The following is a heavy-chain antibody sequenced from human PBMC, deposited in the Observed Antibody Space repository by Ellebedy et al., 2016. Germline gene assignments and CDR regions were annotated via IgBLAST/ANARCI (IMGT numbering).Heavy chain of an antibody. CDR2: INSGGAT. CDR3: VTKHNAAFDI. Sequence: GESLKISXAASGFSVSSNDMIWVRQRPGKGLECVSLINSGGATYYADSVEGRFTISRDNPKKKLFLQMSNLGADDTAVYYCVTKHNAAFDIWGQGTTVTVSS. J-gene: IGHJ3*02. CDR1: GFSVSSND. V-gene: IGHV3-53*01. D-gene: IGHD1-1*01.